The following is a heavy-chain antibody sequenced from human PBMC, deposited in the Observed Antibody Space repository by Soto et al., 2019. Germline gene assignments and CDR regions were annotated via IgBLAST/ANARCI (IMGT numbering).Heavy chain of an antibody. D-gene: IGHD3-10*01. CDR3: ARDGVSLVRGVYFDH. V-gene: IGHV3-48*01. CDR2: ISGPGGTM. Sequence: EVQLVESGGGLVQPGGSLRLTCAVSGFSFRGYSMNWVRQAPGKGLECISHISGPGGTMYYADSVKGRFTISRDNGKNSLFLQMNSLRAEYTAVSYCARDGVSLVRGVYFDHWGQGTLVTVSS. J-gene: IGHJ4*02. CDR1: GFSFRGYS.